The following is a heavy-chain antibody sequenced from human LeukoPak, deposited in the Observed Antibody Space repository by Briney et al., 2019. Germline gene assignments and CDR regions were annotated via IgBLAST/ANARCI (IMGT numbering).Heavy chain of an antibody. CDR3: ATDYSNFYGMDV. V-gene: IGHV4-61*01. CDR1: GGSVNSGSYF. CDR2: IQNSART. J-gene: IGHJ6*02. Sequence: SETLSLTCTVSGGSVNSGSYFWSWIRQPPGKGLEWIGYIQNSARTNYNPSLESRVTISVDSSKDQFSLRLSSVTAADTAVYYCATDYSNFYGMDVWGQGTTVTVSS. D-gene: IGHD4-11*01.